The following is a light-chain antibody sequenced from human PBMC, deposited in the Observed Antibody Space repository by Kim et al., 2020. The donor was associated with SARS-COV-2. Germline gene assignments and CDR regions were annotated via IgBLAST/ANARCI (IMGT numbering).Light chain of an antibody. J-gene: IGLJ3*02. CDR2: NVN. V-gene: IGLV2-14*03. CDR1: SSDVGAYNY. CDR3: TSYTSSSTFV. Sequence: GQSITISCTGTSSDVGAYNYVSWYQQHPGKAPKLLIYNVNKRPSGVFNRFSGSKSGNTASLTISGLQAEDEADYYCTSYTSSSTFVFGGGTQLTVL.